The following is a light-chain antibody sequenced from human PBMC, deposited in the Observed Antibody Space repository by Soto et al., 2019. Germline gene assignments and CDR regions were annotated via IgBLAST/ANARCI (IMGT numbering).Light chain of an antibody. CDR2: GAS. CDR3: QQYNNWPWT. CDR1: QSISDT. J-gene: IGKJ1*01. Sequence: EIVMTQCQATLSVTPWGRDKLYCRASQSISDTLAWYQQKPGQAPRLLIYGASTRAPGFPARFSGSGSGTDFTLTISSLQSEDFAVYYCQQYNNWPWTFGQGTKVDI. V-gene: IGKV3-15*01.